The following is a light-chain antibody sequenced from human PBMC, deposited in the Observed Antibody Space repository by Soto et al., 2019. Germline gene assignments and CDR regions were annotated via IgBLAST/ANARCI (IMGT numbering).Light chain of an antibody. CDR2: DNN. Sequence: QSVLTQPPSVSGAPGQRVTISCTGSSSNIGAGYDVHWYQQLPGTAPKVLIYDNNNRPSGVPDRISGSKSGTSASLAITGHQAEDEADYYCQSYDSSLSGSYVFGTGTKVTVL. J-gene: IGLJ1*01. V-gene: IGLV1-40*01. CDR3: QSYDSSLSGSYV. CDR1: SSNIGAGYD.